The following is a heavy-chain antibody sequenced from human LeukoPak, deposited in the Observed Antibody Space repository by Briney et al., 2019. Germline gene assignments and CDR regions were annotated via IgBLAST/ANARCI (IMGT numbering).Heavy chain of an antibody. J-gene: IGHJ4*02. Sequence: SETLSPTCTVSGGSVTYTNYYWGWIRQPPGKGLQWIGVIYYNGKTYYNPSLKSRVSISVDTSKNQFSLKLSSVTAADTAVYYCARDRSGSGWSHFDYWGQGTLVTVSS. CDR2: IYYNGKT. V-gene: IGHV4-39*07. CDR1: GGSVTYTNYY. CDR3: ARDRSGSGWSHFDY. D-gene: IGHD6-19*01.